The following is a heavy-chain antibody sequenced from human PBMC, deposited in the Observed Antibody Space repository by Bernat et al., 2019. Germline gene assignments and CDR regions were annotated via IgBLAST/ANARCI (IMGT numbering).Heavy chain of an antibody. Sequence: EVQLVESGGGLVQPGGSLRLSCAASGFTFSSYWMSWVRQAPGKGPEWVANIKQDGSEKYYVDSVKGRFTISRDNAKNSLYLQMNSLRAEDTAVYYCARSGQYSSGWYCIDYWGQGTLVTVSS. CDR3: ARSGQYSSGWYCIDY. J-gene: IGHJ4*02. CDR1: GFTFSSYW. CDR2: IKQDGSEK. D-gene: IGHD6-19*01. V-gene: IGHV3-7*03.